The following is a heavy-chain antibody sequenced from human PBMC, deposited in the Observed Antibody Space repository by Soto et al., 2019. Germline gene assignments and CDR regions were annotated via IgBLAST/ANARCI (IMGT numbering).Heavy chain of an antibody. V-gene: IGHV3-74*03. CDR2: INGDGSST. J-gene: IGHJ6*02. CDR1: GFDFSNSW. D-gene: IGHD4-17*01. Sequence: EVQLVESGGGFVQPGGSLRLSCAASGFDFSNSWMHWVRQVPGKGLVWVSHINGDGSSTTYADSVKGRFTISRDNARTTVYLQLDSLRVEDTAVYYCARDKSYALAVWGQGTTVTVSS. CDR3: ARDKSYALAV.